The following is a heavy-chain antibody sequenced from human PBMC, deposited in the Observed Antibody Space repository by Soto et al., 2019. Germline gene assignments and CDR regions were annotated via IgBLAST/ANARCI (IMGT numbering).Heavy chain of an antibody. D-gene: IGHD3-16*01. J-gene: IGHJ6*03. CDR1: GFTFSSYS. Sequence: GGSLRLSCAASGFTFSSYSMNWVRQAPWKGLEWVSSISSSSSYIYYADSVKGRFTISRDNAKNSLYLQMNSLRAEDTAVYYCARRGGWEYYYYYMDVWGKGTTVTVSS. CDR2: ISSSSSYI. CDR3: ARRGGWEYYYYYMDV. V-gene: IGHV3-21*01.